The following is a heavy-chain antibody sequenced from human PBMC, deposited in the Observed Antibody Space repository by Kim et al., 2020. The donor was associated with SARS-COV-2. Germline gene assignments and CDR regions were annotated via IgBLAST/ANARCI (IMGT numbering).Heavy chain of an antibody. Sequence: GGSLRLSCVASGFAFSSFAMSWVRQAPGKGLEWVSGISDRGSSTYYPDSVKGRFTISRDNSKNTVDLQMNSLRAEDTAIYYCAKKSDDYAPLDYWGQGTLVAVSS. V-gene: IGHV3-23*01. D-gene: IGHD2-2*01. CDR1: GFAFSSFA. CDR3: AKKSDDYAPLDY. CDR2: ISDRGSST. J-gene: IGHJ4*02.